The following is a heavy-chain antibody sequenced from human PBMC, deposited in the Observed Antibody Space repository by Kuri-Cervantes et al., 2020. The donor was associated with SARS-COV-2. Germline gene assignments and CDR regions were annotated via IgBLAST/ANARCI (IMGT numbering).Heavy chain of an antibody. J-gene: IGHJ6*02. CDR2: INSDGSST. D-gene: IGHD2-15*01. CDR3: ARDLTLGYCSGGSCYYYYYGMDA. Sequence: GESLKISCAASGVTFSSYWMHWVRQAPGKGLVWVSRINSDGSSTSYADSVKGRFTISRDNAKNTLYLQMNSLRAEDTAVYYCARDLTLGYCSGGSCYYYYYGMDAWGQGTTVTVSS. CDR1: GVTFSSYW. V-gene: IGHV3-74*01.